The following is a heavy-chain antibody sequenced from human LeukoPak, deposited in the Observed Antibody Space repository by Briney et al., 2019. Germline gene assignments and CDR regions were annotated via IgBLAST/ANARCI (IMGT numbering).Heavy chain of an antibody. Sequence: GGSLRLACAASGFTFSNYAMSWVRQAPGKGLDWVSAISDSGGATNCADSVKGRFTISRDNSRNTLYLRMNSLRAEDTAVYYCAKRSCSGGSCNFDYWGQGTLVTVSS. J-gene: IGHJ4*02. V-gene: IGHV3-23*01. CDR2: ISDSGGAT. CDR1: GFTFSNYA. D-gene: IGHD2-15*01. CDR3: AKRSCSGGSCNFDY.